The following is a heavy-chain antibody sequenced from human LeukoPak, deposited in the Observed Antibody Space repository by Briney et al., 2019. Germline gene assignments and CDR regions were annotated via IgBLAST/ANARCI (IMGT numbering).Heavy chain of an antibody. D-gene: IGHD3-3*01. CDR1: GGSFSGYY. V-gene: IGHV4-34*01. Sequence: SETLSLTCAVYGGSFSGYYWSWIRQPPGKGLEWIGEINHSGSTNYNPSLKSRVTISVDTSKNQFSLKLSSVTAADTAVYYCAREGIGRHYDFWSGSHGAFDIWGQGTMVTVSS. CDR3: AREGIGRHYDFWSGSHGAFDI. J-gene: IGHJ3*02. CDR2: INHSGST.